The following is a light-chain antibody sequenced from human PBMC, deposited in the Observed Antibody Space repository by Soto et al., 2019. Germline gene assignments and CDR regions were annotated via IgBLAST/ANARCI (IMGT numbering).Light chain of an antibody. CDR2: EVS. J-gene: IGLJ1*01. Sequence: QSALTQPASVSGSPGQSITISCTGTNSDVGGYNYVSWYQQNPGKAPKLMIYEVSNRPSAVSNRFSGSKSGSTASLTISGLQAEDEADYYCKSYAGSNTYVFGSGTKLTVL. CDR1: NSDVGGYNY. V-gene: IGLV2-14*01. CDR3: KSYAGSNTYV.